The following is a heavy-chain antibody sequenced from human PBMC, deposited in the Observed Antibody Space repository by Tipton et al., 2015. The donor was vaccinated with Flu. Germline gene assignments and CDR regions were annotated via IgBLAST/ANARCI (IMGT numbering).Heavy chain of an antibody. CDR3: VRRPDHYGSGSDLEY. CDR1: GGSINSSIHS. V-gene: IGHV4-39*07. Sequence: GLVKPSETLSLTCTVSGGSINSSIHSWGWIRRPPGKGLEWIGSIYYSGITHYNPSLRSRVTISVDPPKNQFSLKVTSVTAADTALYYCVRRPDHYGSGSDLEYWGQGVLVTVSS. D-gene: IGHD3-10*01. J-gene: IGHJ4*02. CDR2: IYYSGIT.